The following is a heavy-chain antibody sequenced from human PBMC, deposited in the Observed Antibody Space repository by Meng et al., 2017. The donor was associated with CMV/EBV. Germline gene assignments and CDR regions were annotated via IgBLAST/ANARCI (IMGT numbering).Heavy chain of an antibody. J-gene: IGHJ4*02. V-gene: IGHV3-11*04. CDR2: ISSSGSTI. D-gene: IGHD3-10*01. CDR1: GFTFSDYY. Sequence: GGSLRLSCAASGFTFSDYYMSWIRQAPGKGLEWVSYISSSGSTIYYADSVKGRFTISRDNAKNSLYLQMNSLRAEDTAVYYCARLRFYYGSGSYYKGIYFDYWGQGTLVTVLL. CDR3: ARLRFYYGSGSYYKGIYFDY.